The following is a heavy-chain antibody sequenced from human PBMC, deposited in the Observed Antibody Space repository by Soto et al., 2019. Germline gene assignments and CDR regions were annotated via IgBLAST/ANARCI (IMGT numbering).Heavy chain of an antibody. Sequence: TSVTLSLTCAVSGGSISSGGCPWSWIRQPPGKGLEWIGYIYHSGSTYYNPSLKSRDTISVDRSKNQFSLKLSSVTAADTAVYYCARVPDRWGQGTLVTVSS. J-gene: IGHJ5*02. D-gene: IGHD2-2*01. CDR2: IYHSGST. CDR3: ARVPDR. V-gene: IGHV4-30-2*01. CDR1: GGSISSGGCP.